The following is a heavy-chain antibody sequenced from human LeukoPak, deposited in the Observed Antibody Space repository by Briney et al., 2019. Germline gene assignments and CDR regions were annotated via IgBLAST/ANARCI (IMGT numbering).Heavy chain of an antibody. V-gene: IGHV3-30-3*01. J-gene: IGHJ4*02. D-gene: IGHD3-16*01. CDR2: ISYDGSNK. CDR1: GFTFSSYA. Sequence: GGSLRLSCAASGFTFSSYAMHWVRQAPGKGLEWVAVISYDGSNKYYADSVKGRFTISRDNSKNTLYLQMNSLRAEDTAVYYCARGLLSYWGQGTLVTVSS. CDR3: ARGLLSY.